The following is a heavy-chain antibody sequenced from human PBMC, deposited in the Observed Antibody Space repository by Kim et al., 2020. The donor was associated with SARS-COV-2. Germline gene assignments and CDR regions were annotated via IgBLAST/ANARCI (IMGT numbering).Heavy chain of an antibody. CDR3: ALEKRGRSVGYYFDY. V-gene: IGHV4-30-4*07. Sequence: PSRKSRVTISGDTYKNQFSLKLSSVTAADTAVYYCALEKRGRSVGYYFDYWGQGTLVTVSS. D-gene: IGHD3-16*01. J-gene: IGHJ4*02.